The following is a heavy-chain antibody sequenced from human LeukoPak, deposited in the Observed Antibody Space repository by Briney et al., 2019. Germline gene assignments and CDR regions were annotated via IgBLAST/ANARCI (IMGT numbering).Heavy chain of an antibody. J-gene: IGHJ4*02. V-gene: IGHV4-34*01. CDR2: INHSGIT. D-gene: IGHD3-3*01. CDR1: GFTFSSYA. Sequence: GSLRLSCAASGFTFSSYAMTWVRQPPGKGLEWIGEINHSGITNYNPSLKSRVTMSLDTSKSQFSLKLSSVTAADTALYYCARGVVGVIEVRVYYVDYWGQGTLVTVSS. CDR3: ARGVVGVIEVRVYYVDY.